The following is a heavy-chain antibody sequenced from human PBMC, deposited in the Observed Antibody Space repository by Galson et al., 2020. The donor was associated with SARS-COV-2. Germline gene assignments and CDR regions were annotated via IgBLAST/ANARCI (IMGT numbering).Heavy chain of an antibody. V-gene: IGHV4-59*03. CDR2: IYYTGIT. CDR1: GRSIRLYF. Sequence: SETLSLTCIVSGRSIRLYFWSWIRQSPGKGLEGMGHIYYTGITHYNPSLRGRVTLSIDTSKYQFSLKLSSVTAADTAVYYFAGVTNYYDSRRFPKRWIERWGQGALVTVSS. J-gene: IGHJ4*02. D-gene: IGHD3-22*01. CDR3: AGVTNYYDSRRFPKRWIER.